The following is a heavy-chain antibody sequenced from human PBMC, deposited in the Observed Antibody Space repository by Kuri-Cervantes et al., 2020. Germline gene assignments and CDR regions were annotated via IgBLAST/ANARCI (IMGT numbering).Heavy chain of an antibody. D-gene: IGHD2-15*01. CDR1: GGTFSSYT. CDR3: ARVGPYCSGGSCYSGY. J-gene: IGHJ4*02. V-gene: IGHV1-69*02. CDR2: IIPILGIA. Sequence: SVKVSCKASGGTFSSYTISWVRQAPGQGLEWMGRIIPILGIANYAQKFQGRVTITADKSTSTAYMELSSLRSEDTAVYYCARVGPYCSGGSCYSGYWGQGTLVTVSS.